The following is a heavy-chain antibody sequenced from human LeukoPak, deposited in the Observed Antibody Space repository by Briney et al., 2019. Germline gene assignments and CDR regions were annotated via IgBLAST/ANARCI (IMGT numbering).Heavy chain of an antibody. J-gene: IGHJ5*02. V-gene: IGHV3-11*04. CDR1: GFTFSDYH. Sequence: GGSLRLSCAASGFTFSDYHMTWIRQAPGKGLEWVSYISNSGSAIYYADSVEGRFTISRDNANNSLYLQMNSLRAEDTAVYYCARVKYSYSQWFDPWGQGTLVTVSS. D-gene: IGHD5-18*01. CDR3: ARVKYSYSQWFDP. CDR2: ISNSGSAI.